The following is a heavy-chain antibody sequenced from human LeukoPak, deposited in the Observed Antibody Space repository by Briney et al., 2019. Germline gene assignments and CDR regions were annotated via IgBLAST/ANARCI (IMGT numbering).Heavy chain of an antibody. V-gene: IGHV3-30-3*01. CDR3: AREPYSSGWYFSYYFDY. CDR2: ISYDGSNK. D-gene: IGHD6-19*01. CDR1: GFTFSNYA. Sequence: GGSLRLSCAASGFTFSNYAMHWVRQAPGKGLEWVAVISYDGSNKYYADSVKGRFTISRDNSKNTLYLQMNSLRAEDTAVYYCAREPYSSGWYFSYYFDYWGQGTLITVSS. J-gene: IGHJ4*02.